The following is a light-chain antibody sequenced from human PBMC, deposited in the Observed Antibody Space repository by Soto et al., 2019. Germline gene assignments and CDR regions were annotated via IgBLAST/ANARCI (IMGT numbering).Light chain of an antibody. V-gene: IGLV2-14*01. CDR3: SSYTSSSPYV. J-gene: IGLJ1*01. Sequence: QSALTQPASVSGSPGQSITISCTGTSSDVGGYNYVSWYQHHPGKAPKLMIYEVSNRPSGVSNRFSGSKSGNTASLTISGLQAEDEAEYYCSSYTSSSPYVFGIGTKLTVL. CDR1: SSDVGGYNY. CDR2: EVS.